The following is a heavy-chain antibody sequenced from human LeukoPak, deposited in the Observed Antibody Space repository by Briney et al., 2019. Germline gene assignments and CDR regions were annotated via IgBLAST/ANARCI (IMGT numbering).Heavy chain of an antibody. V-gene: IGHV1-69*05. CDR1: GGTFSSYA. D-gene: IGHD2-2*02. Sequence: GASVKVSCKASGGTFSSYAINWVRQAPGQGLEWMGGIIPIFGTANYAQKFQGRVTITTDESTSTAYMELSSLRSEDTAVYYCARDLRDIVVVPAAIGWFDPWGQGTLVTVSS. CDR2: IIPIFGTA. CDR3: ARDLRDIVVVPAAIGWFDP. J-gene: IGHJ5*02.